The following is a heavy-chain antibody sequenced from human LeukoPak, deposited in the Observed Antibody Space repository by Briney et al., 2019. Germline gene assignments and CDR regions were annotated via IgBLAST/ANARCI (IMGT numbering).Heavy chain of an antibody. D-gene: IGHD3-16*02. CDR2: IYPRDSDI. CDR1: GYSFTTNW. CDR3: ARMIGLGEVSPYFDY. J-gene: IGHJ4*02. Sequence: GESLKISCKGSGYSFTTNWIAWVRQMPGKGLEWMGIIYPRDSDIRYSPPFQGQVTISADKSISTAYLQWNSLKASDTAMYYCARMIGLGEVSPYFDYWGQGSLVTVSS. V-gene: IGHV5-51*01.